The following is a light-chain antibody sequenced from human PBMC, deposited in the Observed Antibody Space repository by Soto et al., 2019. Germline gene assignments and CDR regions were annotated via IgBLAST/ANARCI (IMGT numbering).Light chain of an antibody. J-gene: IGKJ4*01. CDR2: GAS. CDR1: QTVNNN. CDR3: QQYNNWALT. V-gene: IGKV3-15*01. Sequence: EIVMTQSPATLSVSPGERATLSCRASQTVNNNLAWYQQKPGQAPRLLIYGASARATGIPARFSGSGSGTEFTLNISSLQSEDFGVYYCQQYNNWALTFGGGKKVEIK.